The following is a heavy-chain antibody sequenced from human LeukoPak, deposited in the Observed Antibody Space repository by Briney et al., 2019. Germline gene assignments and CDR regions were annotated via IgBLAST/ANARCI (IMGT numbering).Heavy chain of an antibody. CDR2: ISSSGSTI. V-gene: IGHV3-11*01. D-gene: IGHD3-3*01. Sequence: GGSLRLSCAASGFTFSDYYMSWIRQAPGKGLEWVSYISSSGSTIYYADSVKDRFTISRDNAKNSLYLQMNSLRAEDTAAYYCAIARGYYDFGTAKWGQGTLVTVSS. CDR1: GFTFSDYY. CDR3: AIARGYYDFGTAK. J-gene: IGHJ4*02.